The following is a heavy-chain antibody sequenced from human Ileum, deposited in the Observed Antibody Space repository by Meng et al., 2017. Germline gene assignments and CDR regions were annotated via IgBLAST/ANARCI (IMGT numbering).Heavy chain of an antibody. Sequence: EGQLVESGGGLVQPGVSLRLSCAASGFTFSGYWMHWFRQGTGKSLVWLSHINSDGTGTSYAESVRGRFTISRDNAKNTLYLQMNSLTVEDTAVYYCVRDGPNYFDQWGQGTLVTVSS. CDR1: GFTFSGYW. V-gene: IGHV3-74*01. CDR2: INSDGTGT. CDR3: VRDGPNYFDQ. J-gene: IGHJ4*02.